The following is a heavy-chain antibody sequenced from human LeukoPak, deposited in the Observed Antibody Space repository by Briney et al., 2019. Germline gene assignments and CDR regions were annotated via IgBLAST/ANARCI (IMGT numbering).Heavy chain of an antibody. CDR3: ARGFVVRGVSPIRPPLSGAFHI. Sequence: ASVKVSCKASGYTFTGYYMHWVRQAPGQGLEWMGWINPDIGGTNYAQKFQGRVTMTRDTSISTAYMQLSRLTSDDTAVYYCARGFVVRGVSPIRPPLSGAFHIWGQGTMVTVSS. CDR2: INPDIGGT. V-gene: IGHV1-2*02. CDR1: GYTFTGYY. J-gene: IGHJ3*02. D-gene: IGHD3-10*01.